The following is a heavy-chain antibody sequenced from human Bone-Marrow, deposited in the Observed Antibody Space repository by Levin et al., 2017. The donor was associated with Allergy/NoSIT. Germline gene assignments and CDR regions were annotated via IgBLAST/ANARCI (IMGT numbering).Heavy chain of an antibody. J-gene: IGHJ4*02. Sequence: GASVKVSCKASGFTFTSSAMQWVRQARGQRLEWIGWIVVGSGNTNYAQKFQERVTITRDMSTSTAYMELSSLRSEDTAVYYCAAASWYYDSSGSYDYWGQGTLVTVSS. CDR2: IVVGSGNT. V-gene: IGHV1-58*02. CDR1: GFTFTSSA. D-gene: IGHD3-22*01. CDR3: AAASWYYDSSGSYDY.